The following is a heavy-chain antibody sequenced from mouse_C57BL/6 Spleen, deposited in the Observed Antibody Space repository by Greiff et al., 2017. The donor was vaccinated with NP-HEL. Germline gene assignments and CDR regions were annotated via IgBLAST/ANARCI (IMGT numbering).Heavy chain of an antibody. CDR3: AKSSYWYFDV. CDR1: GYSFTGYY. CDR2: INPSTGGT. V-gene: IGHV1-43*01. Sequence: VQLQQSGPELVKPGASVKISCKASGYSFTGYYLPWVTQSSEKSLEWIGEINPSTGGTSYNQKFKGKATLTVDKPSSTAYMQLKSLTSEDSAVYYCAKSSYWYFDVWGTGTTVTVSS. J-gene: IGHJ1*03. D-gene: IGHD6-1*01.